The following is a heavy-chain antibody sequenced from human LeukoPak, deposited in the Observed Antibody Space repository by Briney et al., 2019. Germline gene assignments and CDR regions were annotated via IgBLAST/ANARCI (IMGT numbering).Heavy chain of an antibody. CDR1: GFTFSSYS. Sequence: GGSLRLSCAASGFTFSSYSMNWVRQAPGKGLEWVSSISSSNSYKYYADSVKGRFTISRDNAKNSLYLQMSSLTVEDTAVYYCARDIGASTSRGWFDPWGQGVLVTVSS. J-gene: IGHJ5*02. CDR2: ISSSNSYK. V-gene: IGHV3-21*01. D-gene: IGHD2-2*01. CDR3: ARDIGASTSRGWFDP.